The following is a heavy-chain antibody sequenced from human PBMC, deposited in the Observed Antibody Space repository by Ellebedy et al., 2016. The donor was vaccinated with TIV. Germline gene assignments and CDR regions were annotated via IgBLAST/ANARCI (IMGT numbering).Heavy chain of an antibody. CDR2: IYYSGST. CDR3: AGDYGAYFDY. V-gene: IGHV4-59*08. D-gene: IGHD4-17*01. J-gene: IGHJ4*02. CDR1: GDSITNST. Sequence: MPSETLSLTCGVSGDSITNSTWSWIRQPPGKGLEWIGYIYYSGSTNYNPSLKSRVTISVDSSRNQFSLRLSSVTAADTAVYYCAGDYGAYFDYWGQGTLVTVSS.